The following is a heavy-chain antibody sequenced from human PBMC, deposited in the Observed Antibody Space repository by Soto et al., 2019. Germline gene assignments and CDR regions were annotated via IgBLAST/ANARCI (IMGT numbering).Heavy chain of an antibody. CDR2: ISAYNGNT. J-gene: IGHJ4*02. CDR1: GYTFTSYG. CDR3: ARDRRYYYDSSGYPRVDY. Sequence: ASVKVSCKASGYTFTSYGISWLRQAPGKGLEWMGWISAYNGNTNYAQKLQGRVTMTTDTSTSTAYMELRSLRSDDTAVYYCARDRRYYYDSSGYPRVDYWGQGTLVTVSS. V-gene: IGHV1-18*01. D-gene: IGHD3-22*01.